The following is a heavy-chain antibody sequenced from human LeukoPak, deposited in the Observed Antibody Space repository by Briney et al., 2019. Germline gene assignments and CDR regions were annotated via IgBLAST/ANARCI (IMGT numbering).Heavy chain of an antibody. Sequence: PGGSLRLSCAASGFTFSTYWMSWVRQVPGKGLDWVANIKQDGSEKYYLDSVKGRFTISRDNAKNSLYLQMNSLRAEDTAVYFCTREAAAGIDYWGQGTLVTVSS. D-gene: IGHD6-13*01. CDR2: IKQDGSEK. V-gene: IGHV3-7*01. J-gene: IGHJ4*02. CDR1: GFTFSTYW. CDR3: TREAAAGIDY.